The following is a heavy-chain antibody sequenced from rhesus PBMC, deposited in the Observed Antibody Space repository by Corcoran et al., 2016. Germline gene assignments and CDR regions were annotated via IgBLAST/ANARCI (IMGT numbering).Heavy chain of an antibody. CDR3: ARPCSGYSLCY. CDR1: GGSISSNY. D-gene: IGHD5-24*01. J-gene: IGHJ4*01. V-gene: IGHV4-169*01. CDR2: IYGGGSST. Sequence: QLQLQESGPGLVKPSETLSVTCSVSGGSISSNYWSWIRPTPGTGLEWIGRIYGGGSSTNYNPSLKSRVTLSVDTSKNQLSLKLSSVTAADTAVYYCARPCSGYSLCYWGQGVLVTVSS.